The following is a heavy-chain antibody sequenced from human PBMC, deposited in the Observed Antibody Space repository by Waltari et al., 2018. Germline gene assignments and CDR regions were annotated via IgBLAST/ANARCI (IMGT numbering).Heavy chain of an antibody. CDR3: ARDPGRYYYDSSGSDGY. CDR1: GGTFSSYA. CDR2: ICPVFGPA. J-gene: IGHJ4*02. D-gene: IGHD3-22*01. Sequence: QVQLVQSGAEVKKPGSSVKVSCKASGGTFSSYAISWVRQAPGQGLAWEGGRCGWGRICPVFGPATYDTKCKCRVTITAEKSTSTAYMALSSLRSEDTAVYYCARDPGRYYYDSSGSDGYWGQGTLVTVSS. V-gene: IGHV1-69*06.